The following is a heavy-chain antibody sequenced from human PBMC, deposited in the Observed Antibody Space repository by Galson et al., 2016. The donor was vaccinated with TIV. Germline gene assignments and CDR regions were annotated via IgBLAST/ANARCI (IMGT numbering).Heavy chain of an antibody. CDR1: GYSLTSSA. Sequence: SVKVSCKASGYSLTSSAMNWVRQAPGQGLEWMGWINTRNGNPTYAQGFTGRFVFSLDASVSTAYLQINSLKPEDTAAYYCARSGDYSYYFYYMDVWAKGTTVTVSS. CDR2: INTRNGNP. CDR3: ARSGDYSYYFYYMDV. V-gene: IGHV7-4-1*02. J-gene: IGHJ6*03. D-gene: IGHD4-17*01.